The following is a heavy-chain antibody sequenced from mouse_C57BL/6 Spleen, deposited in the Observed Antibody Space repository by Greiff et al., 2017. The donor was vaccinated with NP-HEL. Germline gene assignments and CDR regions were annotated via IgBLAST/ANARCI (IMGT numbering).Heavy chain of an antibody. J-gene: IGHJ4*01. CDR2: INPGSGGT. CDR1: GYAFTNYL. D-gene: IGHD1-1*01. CDR3: ARSPYYGSSYRDDAMDY. V-gene: IGHV1-54*01. Sequence: QVQLKQSGAELVRPGTSVKVSCKASGYAFTNYLIEWVKQRPGQGLEWIGVINPGSGGTNYNEKFKGKATLTADKSSSTAYMQLSSLTSEDSAVYFCARSPYYGSSYRDDAMDYWGQGTSVTVSS.